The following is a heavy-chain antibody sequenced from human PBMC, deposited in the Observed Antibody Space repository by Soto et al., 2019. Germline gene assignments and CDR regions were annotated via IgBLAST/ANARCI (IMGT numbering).Heavy chain of an antibody. V-gene: IGHV4-31*03. Sequence: QVQLQESSQGLVKPSQTLSLTCTVSGGSISSGGYYWSWIRQHPGKGLEWIGYIYYSGSTYYNPSLKSRVTISVDTSKNQFSLKLSSVTAADTAVYYCATYDSSDYYSGSPIGWFDPWGQGTLVTVSS. CDR1: GGSISSGGYY. J-gene: IGHJ5*02. CDR3: ATYDSSDYYSGSPIGWFDP. D-gene: IGHD3-22*01. CDR2: IYYSGST.